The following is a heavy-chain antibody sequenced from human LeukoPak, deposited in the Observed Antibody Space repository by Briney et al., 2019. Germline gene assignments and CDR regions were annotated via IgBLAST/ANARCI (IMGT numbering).Heavy chain of an antibody. D-gene: IGHD1-14*01. J-gene: IGHJ4*02. Sequence: SVTVSCKASGGTFSSYAISWVRQAPGQGLEWMGRIIPILGIANYAQKFQGRVTITADKSTSTAYMELSSLRSEDTAVYYCARVTAEEGSDYWGQGTLVTVSS. CDR3: ARVTAEEGSDY. CDR2: IIPILGIA. V-gene: IGHV1-69*04. CDR1: GGTFSSYA.